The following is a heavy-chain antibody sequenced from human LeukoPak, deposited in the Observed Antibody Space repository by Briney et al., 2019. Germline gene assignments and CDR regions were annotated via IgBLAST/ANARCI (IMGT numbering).Heavy chain of an antibody. CDR3: SSRPGTSADY. V-gene: IGHV3-73*01. D-gene: IGHD1-1*01. CDR1: GFTFSGSA. Sequence: PGGSLRLSCAASGFTFSGSAMHWVRQASGKGLEWVGRIRSKANSYATAYAASVKGRFTISRDDSKNTAYLQMNSLKTEDTAVYYCSSRPGTSADYWGQGTLVTVSS. J-gene: IGHJ4*02. CDR2: IRSKANSYAT.